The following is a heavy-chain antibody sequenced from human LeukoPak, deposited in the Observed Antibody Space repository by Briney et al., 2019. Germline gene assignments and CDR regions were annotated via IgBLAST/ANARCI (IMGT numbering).Heavy chain of an antibody. D-gene: IGHD3-3*01. Sequence: GGSLRLSCAASGFTFSSYGMHWVRQAPGKGLEWAAVISYDGSNKYYADSVKGRFTISIDNSKNTLYLQMNSLRVEDTAVYYCAKRWSGYLGDYWGQGTLVTVSS. V-gene: IGHV3-30*18. CDR1: GFTFSSYG. J-gene: IGHJ4*02. CDR2: ISYDGSNK. CDR3: AKRWSGYLGDY.